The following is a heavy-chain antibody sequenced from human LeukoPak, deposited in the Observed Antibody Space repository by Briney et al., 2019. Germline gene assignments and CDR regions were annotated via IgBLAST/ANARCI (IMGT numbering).Heavy chain of an antibody. J-gene: IGHJ4*02. D-gene: IGHD3-16*01. Sequence: PGESLRLSCAASGFTVSGTHMSWVRQAPGKGLEWVSAMYTGGTTYYADSVQGRFTISRDNSKNTLYLQMNSLRAEDTAVYYCAKDEATSGGGLASWGQGTLVTVSS. CDR1: GFTVSGTH. V-gene: IGHV3-53*01. CDR3: AKDEATSGGGLAS. CDR2: MYTGGTT.